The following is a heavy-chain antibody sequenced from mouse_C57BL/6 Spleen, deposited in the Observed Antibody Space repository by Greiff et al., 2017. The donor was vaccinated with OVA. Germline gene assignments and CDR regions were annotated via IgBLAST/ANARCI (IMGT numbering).Heavy chain of an antibody. CDR2: IYPGSGST. CDR3: ARLGTTVVAKEGFDY. Sequence: VQLQQPGAELVKPGASVKMSCKASGYTFTSYWITWVKQRPGQGLEWIGDIYPGSGSTNYNEKFKSKATLTVDTSSSTAYMQLSSLTSEDSAVYYCARLGTTVVAKEGFDYWGQGTTLTVSS. V-gene: IGHV1-55*01. J-gene: IGHJ2*01. D-gene: IGHD1-1*01. CDR1: GYTFTSYW.